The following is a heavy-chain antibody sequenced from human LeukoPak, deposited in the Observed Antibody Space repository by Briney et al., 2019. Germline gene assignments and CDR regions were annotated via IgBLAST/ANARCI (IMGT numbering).Heavy chain of an antibody. CDR2: IIGDGSST. Sequence: GGSLRLSCAASGFTFSSYWMHWVRQAPGKGLVWVSRIIGDGSSTSYADSVKGRFTISRDNARNTLYLQMNSLRAEDTAVYYCARVDVDFTVATSGAFAIWRQGTMVTVSS. D-gene: IGHD5-12*01. CDR3: ARVDVDFTVATSGAFAI. V-gene: IGHV3-74*01. CDR1: GFTFSSYW. J-gene: IGHJ3*02.